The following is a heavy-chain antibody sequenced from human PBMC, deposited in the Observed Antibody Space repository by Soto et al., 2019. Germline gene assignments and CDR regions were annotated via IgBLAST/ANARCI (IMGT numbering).Heavy chain of an antibody. CDR1: GCTFSNYW. D-gene: IGHD3-22*01. V-gene: IGHV3-74*03. Sequence: GGSLRLSWAASGCTFSNYWRRWVRQAPGKGLVWVSHVNNDGSDTTYADSVKGRFTISRDNAKNTVYLQMNSLRVEDTAVYYCVRDDSSGYNTGIDYWGQGTLVTVSS. CDR2: VNNDGSDT. J-gene: IGHJ4*02. CDR3: VRDDSSGYNTGIDY.